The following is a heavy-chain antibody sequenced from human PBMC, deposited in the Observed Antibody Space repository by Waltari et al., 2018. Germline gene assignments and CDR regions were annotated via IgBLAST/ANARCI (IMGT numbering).Heavy chain of an antibody. CDR3: VREYDSGGAGY. CDR1: GLPFRSYG. CDR2: ISPSSSTI. J-gene: IGHJ4*02. V-gene: IGHV3-48*04. D-gene: IGHD3-22*01. Sequence: EVQLVESGGGMVQPGGSRRLPCSSPGLPFRSYGMNWVRQAPGKGLEWVSYISPSSSTITYADSMKGRFTISRDNAKNSLYLQMNSLRADDTAVYYCVREYDSGGAGYWGQGTLVTVSS.